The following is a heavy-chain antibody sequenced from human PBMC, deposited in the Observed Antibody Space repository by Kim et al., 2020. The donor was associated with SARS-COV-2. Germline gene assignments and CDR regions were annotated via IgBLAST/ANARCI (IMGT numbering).Heavy chain of an antibody. J-gene: IGHJ6*02. Sequence: ASVKVSCKASGYTFTSYYMHWVRQAPGQGLEWMGIINPSGGSTSYAQKFQGRVTMTRDTSTSTVYMELSSLRSEDTAVYYCARDLVGCSGGSCYFRMDVWGQGTRVTVSS. CDR2: INPSGGST. D-gene: IGHD2-15*01. CDR3: ARDLVGCSGGSCYFRMDV. CDR1: GYTFTSYY. V-gene: IGHV1-46*01.